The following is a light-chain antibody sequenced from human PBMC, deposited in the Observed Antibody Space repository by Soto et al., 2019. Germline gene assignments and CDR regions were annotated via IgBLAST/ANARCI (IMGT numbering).Light chain of an antibody. V-gene: IGKV3-20*01. CDR1: QYVSSSH. CDR2: GAS. J-gene: IGKJ2*01. CDR3: QQYGDSRYT. Sequence: ETVLTQSPGTLSLSPGERATLSCRASQYVSSSHLAWYQQKPGQAPRLLIYGASSRATGIPDRFSGSGSGTDFTLIISRLEPEDFVVYYCQQYGDSRYTFGQGTKLEIK.